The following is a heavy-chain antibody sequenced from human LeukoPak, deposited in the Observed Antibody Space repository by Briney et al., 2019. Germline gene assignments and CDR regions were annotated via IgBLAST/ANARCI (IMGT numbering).Heavy chain of an antibody. V-gene: IGHV3-23*01. CDR3: AKLMSSGWYDYYYMDV. CDR2: ISGSGGST. Sequence: GGSLRLSCAASGFTFSDYYMSWIRQAPGKGLEWVSAISGSGGSTYYADSVKGRFTISRDNSKNTLYLQMNSLRAEDTAVYYCAKLMSSGWYDYYYMDVWGKGTTVTISS. D-gene: IGHD6-19*01. CDR1: GFTFSDYY. J-gene: IGHJ6*03.